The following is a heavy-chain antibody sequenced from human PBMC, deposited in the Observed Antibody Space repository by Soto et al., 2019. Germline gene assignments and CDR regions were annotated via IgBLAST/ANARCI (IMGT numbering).Heavy chain of an antibody. V-gene: IGHV4-39*01. J-gene: IGHJ4*02. CDR1: GVSISSSCYY. D-gene: IGHD3-9*01. CDR3: ARFEILAGYQNGYFDY. Sequence: PTETLSLTCTVSGVSISSSCYYWGWIRQPPGKGIEWIGKIYYTVNSYYNPSLKSRVTISVDTSMNQFSLKLKSMTAADTAVYYCARFEILAGYQNGYFDYWGQGTLVTVSS. CDR2: IYYTVNS.